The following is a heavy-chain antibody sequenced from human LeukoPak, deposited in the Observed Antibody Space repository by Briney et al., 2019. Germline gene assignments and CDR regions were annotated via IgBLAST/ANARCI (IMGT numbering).Heavy chain of an antibody. J-gene: IGHJ4*02. V-gene: IGHV3-21*04. CDR2: IGSNSEYK. CDR3: AKDLGYCSGVTCFYDY. Sequence: GESLRLSCAASGFVFSSYSLNWVRQAPGKGLEWVSSIGSNSEYKYYAESVKGRFTISRDNSKNTLYLQMNSLRADDTAVYYCAKDLGYCSGVTCFYDYWGQGTLVTVSS. D-gene: IGHD2-15*01. CDR1: GFVFSSYS.